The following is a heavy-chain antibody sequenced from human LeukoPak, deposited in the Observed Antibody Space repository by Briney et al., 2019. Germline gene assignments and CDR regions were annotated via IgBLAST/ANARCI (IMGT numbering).Heavy chain of an antibody. CDR2: IWYDGSNK. CDR1: GFTFSSHG. J-gene: IGHJ4*02. V-gene: IGHV3-33*03. Sequence: GRSLRHSCAVSGFTFSSHGMHWVRQAPGKGLEWVADIWYDGSNKYYADSVKGRFTISRDNSKNTLYLQMNSRRAEDTAVYYCAKGVGSVSYWPFDYWGQGTLVTVSS. CDR3: AKGVGSVSYWPFDY. D-gene: IGHD3-10*01.